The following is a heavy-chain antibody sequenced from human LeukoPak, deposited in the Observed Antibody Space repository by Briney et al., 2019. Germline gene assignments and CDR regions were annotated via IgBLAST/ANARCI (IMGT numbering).Heavy chain of an antibody. CDR2: THDSGNS. J-gene: IGHJ4*02. Sequence: SETLSLTCTVSGGSITNNYWAWIRQPPGKGLEWIGYTHDSGNSNYNPSLRSRVTISIDTSKNQFSLKLTSVTAADTAVYYCARDRSAAPADYWGQGTLVTVS. V-gene: IGHV4-59*13. CDR3: ARDRSAAPADY. CDR1: GGSITNNY. D-gene: IGHD6-13*01.